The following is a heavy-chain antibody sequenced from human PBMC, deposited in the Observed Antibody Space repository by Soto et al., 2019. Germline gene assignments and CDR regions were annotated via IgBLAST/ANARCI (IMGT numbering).Heavy chain of an antibody. V-gene: IGHV1-18*01. Sequence: ASVKFSCKASGYTFNTYAITWVRQAPGQGLEWMGWISGYNGNTNYAQTLQGRGTMTTDTSTSTAYLELRSLRSDDTAVYYCARTVEYDSIPYYYADFWGQGTPVTVSS. J-gene: IGHJ4*01. CDR2: ISGYNGNT. CDR3: ARTVEYDSIPYYYADF. D-gene: IGHD2-21*01. CDR1: GYTFNTYA.